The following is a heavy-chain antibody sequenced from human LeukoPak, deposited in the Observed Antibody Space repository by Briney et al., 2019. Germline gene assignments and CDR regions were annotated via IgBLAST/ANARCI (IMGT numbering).Heavy chain of an antibody. CDR1: GGSISSSNW. D-gene: IGHD5-12*01. CDR2: IYHSGST. Sequence: SGTLSLTCAVSGGSISSSNWWSWVRQPPGKGLEWIGEIYHSGSTNYNPSLKSRVTISADKSKNQFSLQLNSVTPEDTAVYYCARDVVGMGGYGAYVGLPLDYWDQGTLVTVSS. V-gene: IGHV4-4*02. CDR3: ARDVVGMGGYGAYVGLPLDY. J-gene: IGHJ4*02.